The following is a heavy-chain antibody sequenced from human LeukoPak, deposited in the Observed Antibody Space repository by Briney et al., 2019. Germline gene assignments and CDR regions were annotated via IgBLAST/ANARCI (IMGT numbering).Heavy chain of an antibody. CDR1: GCSISNYY. CDR3: ARDRGHYFDY. CDR2: IYYSGST. Sequence: SETLSLTCTVSGCSISNYYWSWIRQPPGKGLEWIGFIYYSGSTNYNPSLKSRVTISVDTSKNQFSLKLSSVTAADTAVYYCARDRGHYFDYWGQGTLVTVSS. V-gene: IGHV4-59*01. J-gene: IGHJ4*02.